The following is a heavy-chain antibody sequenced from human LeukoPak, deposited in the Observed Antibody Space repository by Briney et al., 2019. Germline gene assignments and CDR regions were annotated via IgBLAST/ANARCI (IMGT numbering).Heavy chain of an antibody. CDR1: GFTFSLYG. Sequence: PGGSLRLSCAASGFTFSLYGMHWVRQAPGKGLEWVAVISYHGNNEYYADSVKGRFTISRDNSKNTLYLQMNSLTADDTAVYYCAGCPESSGYYYELDSWGQGTLVTVSS. D-gene: IGHD3-22*01. CDR3: AGCPESSGYYYELDS. CDR2: ISYHGNNE. J-gene: IGHJ4*02. V-gene: IGHV3-30*03.